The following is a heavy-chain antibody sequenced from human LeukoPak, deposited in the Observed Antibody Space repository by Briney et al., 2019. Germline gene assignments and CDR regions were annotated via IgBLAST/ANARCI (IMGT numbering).Heavy chain of an antibody. Sequence: GESLKIACKGSGYSFTSYWIAWVRQMPGKGLQWMGIIYPGDSDTRYSPSFQSQVTISSDRSISTAYLQWSSLKASDTAMYYCARNYDYMDVWGKGTMVTVSS. CDR1: GYSFTSYW. J-gene: IGHJ6*03. CDR2: IYPGDSDT. V-gene: IGHV5-51*01. CDR3: ARNYDYMDV.